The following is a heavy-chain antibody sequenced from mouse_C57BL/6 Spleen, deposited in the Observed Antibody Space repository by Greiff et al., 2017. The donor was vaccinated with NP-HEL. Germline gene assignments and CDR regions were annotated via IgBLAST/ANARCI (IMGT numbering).Heavy chain of an antibody. CDR3: ALDYGSRKAWFAY. Sequence: EVQLQQSGPELVKPGASVKMSCKASGYTFTDYNMHWVKQSHGKSLEWIGYINPNNGGTSYNQKFKGKATLTVNKSSSTAYMELRSLTSEDSAVYYCALDYGSRKAWFAYWGQGTLVTVSA. CDR1: GYTFTDYN. V-gene: IGHV1-22*01. D-gene: IGHD1-1*01. CDR2: INPNNGGT. J-gene: IGHJ3*01.